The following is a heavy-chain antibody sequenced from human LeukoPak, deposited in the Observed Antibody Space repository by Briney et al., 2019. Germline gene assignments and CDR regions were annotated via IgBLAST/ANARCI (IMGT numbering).Heavy chain of an antibody. D-gene: IGHD3-22*01. CDR3: ASVRRGYYSNYVDY. CDR2: IYYSGST. CDR1: GGSISSSSYY. Sequence: SETLSLTCTVSGGSISSSSYYWGWIRQPPGKGLEWIGSIYYSGSTYYNPSLKSRVTISVDTSKNQFSLRLTSVTAADTAVYYCASVRRGYYSNYVDYWGQGTLVTVSS. J-gene: IGHJ4*02. V-gene: IGHV4-39*07.